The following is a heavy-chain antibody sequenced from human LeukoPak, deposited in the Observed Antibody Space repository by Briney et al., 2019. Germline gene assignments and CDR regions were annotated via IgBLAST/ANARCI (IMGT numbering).Heavy chain of an antibody. Sequence: PSETLSLTCAVYGGSFSGYYWSWIRQPPGKGLEWIGEINHSGSTNYNPSLKSRVTISVDTSKNQFSLKLSSVTAADTAAYYCARGHGSGGSPTYYYYYMDVWGKGTTVTVSS. V-gene: IGHV4-34*01. CDR3: ARGHGSGGSPTYYYYYMDV. CDR1: GGSFSGYY. J-gene: IGHJ6*03. D-gene: IGHD2-15*01. CDR2: INHSGST.